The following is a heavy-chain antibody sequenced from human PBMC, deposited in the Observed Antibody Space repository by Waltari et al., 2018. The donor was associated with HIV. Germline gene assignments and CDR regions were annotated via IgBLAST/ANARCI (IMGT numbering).Heavy chain of an antibody. J-gene: IGHJ4*02. CDR2: IDWDDDK. Sequence: QVTLKESGPALVKPTQTLTLTCTFSGFSLSTSGMRVSWIRQPPGKALEWLARIDWDDDKFYSTSLKTRLTISKDTSKNQVVLTMTNMDPVDTATYYCALRSHQPPFDYWGQGTLVTVSS. D-gene: IGHD2-2*01. CDR1: GFSLSTSGMR. V-gene: IGHV2-70*04. CDR3: ALRSHQPPFDY.